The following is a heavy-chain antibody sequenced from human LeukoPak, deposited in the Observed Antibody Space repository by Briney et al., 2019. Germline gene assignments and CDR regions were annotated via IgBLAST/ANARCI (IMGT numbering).Heavy chain of an antibody. D-gene: IGHD6-13*01. CDR1: GFTFSSYS. J-gene: IGHJ4*02. CDR3: ARERGHGAAAETFDY. V-gene: IGHV3-21*01. CDR2: ISSSSSYI. Sequence: SGGSLRLSCAASGFTFSSYSMNWVRQAPGKVLEWVSSISSSSSYIYYGDSEKGRFTISRDNAKNSRYLQMNRLRAEDTAVYYCARERGHGAAAETFDYWGQGTLVPVSS.